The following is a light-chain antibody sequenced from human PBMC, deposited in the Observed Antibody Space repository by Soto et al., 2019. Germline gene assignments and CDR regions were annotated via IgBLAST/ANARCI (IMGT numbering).Light chain of an antibody. CDR3: QQYMSSVT. V-gene: IGKV3-20*01. J-gene: IGKJ1*01. Sequence: EIVLTQSPGSLSLSPGQRATLSCRASQSVDSTFFAWYQKKPGQAPRLLIYGASKRDTGVPDRFSGSGSGTDFTLTISRLEPADLAVYYCQQYMSSVTFGQGTKVEI. CDR1: QSVDSTF. CDR2: GAS.